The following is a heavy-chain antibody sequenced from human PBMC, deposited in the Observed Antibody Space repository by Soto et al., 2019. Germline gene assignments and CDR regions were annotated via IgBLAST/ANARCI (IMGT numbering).Heavy chain of an antibody. J-gene: IGHJ6*03. CDR2: IYYSGST. D-gene: IGHD3-9*01. CDR3: ARGPYYDILTGIYYMDV. V-gene: IGHV4-31*03. Sequence: SETRSLTCTVSGGSISSGGYYWSWIRQHPGKGLEWIGYIYYSGSTYYNPSLKSRVTISVDTSKNQFSLKLSSVTAADTAVYYCARGPYYDILTGIYYMDVWGKGTTVTVSS. CDR1: GGSISSGGYY.